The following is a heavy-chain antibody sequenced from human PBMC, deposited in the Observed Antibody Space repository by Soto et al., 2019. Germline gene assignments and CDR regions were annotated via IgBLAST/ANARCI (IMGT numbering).Heavy chain of an antibody. D-gene: IGHD1-1*01. CDR1: GYSYTSYG. Sequence: QVQLVQSGVEVKKPGASVKVSCKASGYSYTSYGISWVRQAPGQGLEWMGWISAYNGNTNYAQKLQGRVTMTTDTSTSTAYMELRSLRSDDTAVYYCARDRGYKWSDGPDWFDPWGQGALVTVSS. J-gene: IGHJ5*02. CDR3: ARDRGYKWSDGPDWFDP. V-gene: IGHV1-18*01. CDR2: ISAYNGNT.